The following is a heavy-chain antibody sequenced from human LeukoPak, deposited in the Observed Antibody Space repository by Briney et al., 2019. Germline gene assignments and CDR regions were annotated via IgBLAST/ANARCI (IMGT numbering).Heavy chain of an antibody. J-gene: IGHJ2*01. CDR2: IYYSGST. V-gene: IGHV4-30-4*01. CDR1: GGSISSGDYY. Sequence: SETLSLTCTVSGGSISSGDYYWSWIRQPPGKGLEWIGYIYYSGSTYYNPSLKSRVTISVDTSKNQFSLKLSSVTAADTAVYYCARRHSSSWYNYWYFDLWGRGTLVTVSS. D-gene: IGHD6-13*01. CDR3: ARRHSSSWYNYWYFDL.